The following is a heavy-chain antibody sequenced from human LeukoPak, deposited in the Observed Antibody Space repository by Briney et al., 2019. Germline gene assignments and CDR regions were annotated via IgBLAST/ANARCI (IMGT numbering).Heavy chain of an antibody. J-gene: IGHJ6*02. CDR3: ARLQFPALGYYYYGMDV. CDR2: INHSGST. CDR1: GGSFSGYY. Sequence: PSETLSLTCAVYGGSFSGYYWSWIRQPPGKGLEWIGEINHSGSTNYNPSLKSRVTISVDTSKNQFSLKLSSVTAADTAVYYCARLQFPALGYYYYGMDVWGQGTTVTVSS. V-gene: IGHV4-34*01. D-gene: IGHD5-24*01.